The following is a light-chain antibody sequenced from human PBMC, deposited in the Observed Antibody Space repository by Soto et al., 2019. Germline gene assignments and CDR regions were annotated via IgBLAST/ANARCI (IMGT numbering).Light chain of an antibody. CDR2: GAS. J-gene: IGKJ1*01. V-gene: IGKV3-15*01. CDR1: QSISSD. CDR3: QQYNDWPRT. Sequence: EIVLTQSPATLSVSPGERATLSCRASQSISSDLAWYQQKPGQGPRLLIYGASTRATDTPTRFSGSGSGTAFTLTISSLQSEDFALYSCQQYNDWPRTFGQGTKVEIK.